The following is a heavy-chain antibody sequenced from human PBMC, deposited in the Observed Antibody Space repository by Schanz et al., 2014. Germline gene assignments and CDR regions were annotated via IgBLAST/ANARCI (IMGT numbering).Heavy chain of an antibody. D-gene: IGHD6-19*01. CDR3: ARGGYSSGWYDRDIAHFDY. Sequence: QVQLVQSGAEVKKPGASVKVSCKASGYSFTSYGISWVRQAPGLGLEWMGWISGYNGNTKYAQKLQGRVTMTTDTSTSTAYMELRSLRSDDTAVYYCARGGYSSGWYDRDIAHFDYWGQGTLVTVSS. V-gene: IGHV1-18*04. CDR1: GYSFTSYG. CDR2: ISGYNGNT. J-gene: IGHJ4*02.